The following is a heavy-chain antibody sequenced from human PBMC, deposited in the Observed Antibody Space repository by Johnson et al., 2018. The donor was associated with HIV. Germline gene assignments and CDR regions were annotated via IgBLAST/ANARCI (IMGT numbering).Heavy chain of an antibody. CDR3: SKDVLSLGYCSGGGCWEDAFDI. V-gene: IGHV3-30*18. CDR1: GLTFSSYG. D-gene: IGHD2-15*01. CDR2: MSYDGNSK. Sequence: QVQLAESGGGVVQPGRSLRLSCSASGLTFSSYGMYWVHQAPVKGLEWVAVMSYDGNSKFYADSVKDRFTISRDNSKNTLYLQMNSLRAEEPAVYNCSKDVLSLGYCSGGGCWEDAFDIWGQGTKVTVSS. J-gene: IGHJ3*02.